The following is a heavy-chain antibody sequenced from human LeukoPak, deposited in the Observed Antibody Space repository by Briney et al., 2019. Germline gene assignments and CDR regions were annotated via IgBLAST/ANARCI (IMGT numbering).Heavy chain of an antibody. V-gene: IGHV1-69*05. CDR3: AKTYCDFWSGYQDRERYYFDY. D-gene: IGHD3-3*01. Sequence: RASVKVSCKASGGTFSSYAISWVRQAPGQGLEWMGGIIPYYGTANYAQKLQGRVTITTDESTSTAYMELSSLRSEDTAVYYCAKTYCDFWSGYQDRERYYFDYWGQGTLVTVSS. J-gene: IGHJ4*02. CDR2: IIPYYGTA. CDR1: GGTFSSYA.